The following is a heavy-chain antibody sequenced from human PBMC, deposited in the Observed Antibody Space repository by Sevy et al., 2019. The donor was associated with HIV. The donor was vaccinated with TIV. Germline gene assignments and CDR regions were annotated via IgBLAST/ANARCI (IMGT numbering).Heavy chain of an antibody. CDR2: INPNSGGT. V-gene: IGHV1-2*02. Sequence: ASVKVSCKASGYTFTGYYIHWVRQAPGQGLEWMGWINPNSGGTNYAQKFQGRVTMTRDTSISTAYMELSRLRSDDTAVYYCARAPTGAAAAMSWFDPWGQGTLVTVSS. CDR3: ARAPTGAAAAMSWFDP. J-gene: IGHJ5*02. D-gene: IGHD2-2*01. CDR1: GYTFTGYY.